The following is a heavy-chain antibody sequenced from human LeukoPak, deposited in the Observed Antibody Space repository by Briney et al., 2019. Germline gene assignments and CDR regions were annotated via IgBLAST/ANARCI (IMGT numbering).Heavy chain of an antibody. Sequence: GGSLRLSCAASGLTVSSYMSWVRQAPGKGLEWVSVIYSGGSIYYADSVKGRFTISRDKSKNTLYLQMNSLRAEDTALYYCAKNQGQWLVPVDYWGQGTLVTVSS. V-gene: IGHV3-66*01. CDR2: IYSGGSI. D-gene: IGHD6-19*01. J-gene: IGHJ4*02. CDR3: AKNQGQWLVPVDY. CDR1: GLTVSSY.